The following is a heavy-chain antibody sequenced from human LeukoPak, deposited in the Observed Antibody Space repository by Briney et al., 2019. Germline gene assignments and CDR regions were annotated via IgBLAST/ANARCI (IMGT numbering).Heavy chain of an antibody. V-gene: IGHV4-38-2*02. CDR1: GYSISSGYY. D-gene: IGHD1-26*01. CDR2: IYHSGST. Sequence: SETLSLTCTVSGYSISSGYYWGWIRQPPGKGLEWIGSIYHSGSTNYNPSLKSRVTISVDKSKNQFSLKVSSVTAADTAVYYCARGRGSNDYWGQGTLVTVSS. J-gene: IGHJ4*02. CDR3: ARGRGSNDY.